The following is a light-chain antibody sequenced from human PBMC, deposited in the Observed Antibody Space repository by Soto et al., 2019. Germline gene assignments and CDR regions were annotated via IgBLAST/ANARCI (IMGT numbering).Light chain of an antibody. Sequence: IEVTQSPSSVSASVGDRVTITCRASQGITNWLAWYQQKPGKAPKLLIYAASGLPSGVPSRFSGSGSGTDFTLTISSLQPEDFATYYCQQANSFPLPFGGGTKVDIK. V-gene: IGKV1-12*01. CDR1: QGITNW. CDR3: QQANSFPLP. CDR2: AAS. J-gene: IGKJ4*01.